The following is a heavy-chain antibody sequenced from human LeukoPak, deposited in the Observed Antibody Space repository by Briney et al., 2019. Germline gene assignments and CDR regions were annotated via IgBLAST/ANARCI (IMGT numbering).Heavy chain of an antibody. CDR3: ARDNVGATHYYYYYGMDV. V-gene: IGHV6-1*01. J-gene: IGHJ6*02. CDR1: GDSVSSNSAA. D-gene: IGHD1-26*01. CDR2: TYYRSKWYN. Sequence: SQTLSLTFAISGDSVSSNSAAWNWIRQSPSRGLEWLGRTYYRSKWYNDYAVSVKSRITINPDTSKNQFSLQLNSVTPEDTAVYYCARDNVGATHYYYYYGMDVWGQGTTVTVSS.